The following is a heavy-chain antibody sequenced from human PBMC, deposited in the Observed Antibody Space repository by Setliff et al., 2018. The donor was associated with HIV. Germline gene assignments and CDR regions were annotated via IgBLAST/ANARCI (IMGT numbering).Heavy chain of an antibody. V-gene: IGHV3-7*01. J-gene: IGHJ4*02. Sequence: GGSLRLSCAASGLTFRSSWMSWVRQAPGKGLEWVDNIKQDGSERYYVDSLKGRFTISRDNAKNSLYLQMNSLRAEDTAVYYCMTRELGSAGWGQGTLVTVSS. CDR2: IKQDGSER. CDR1: GLTFRSSW. CDR3: MTRELGSAG. D-gene: IGHD6-13*01.